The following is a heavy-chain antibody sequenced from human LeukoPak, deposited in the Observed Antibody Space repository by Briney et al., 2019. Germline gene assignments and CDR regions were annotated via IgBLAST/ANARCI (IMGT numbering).Heavy chain of an antibody. D-gene: IGHD2-2*03. V-gene: IGHV3-21*01. CDR3: ARDGYCSSTSCPRLAY. CDR1: GFTFSGYS. J-gene: IGHJ4*02. CDR2: ISSSSRYI. Sequence: GGSLRLSCAASGFTFSGYSMNWVRQAPGKGLEWVSSISSSSRYIYYADSVKGRFTISRDNAKNSLYLQMNSLKAEDTAVYYCARDGYCSSTSCPRLAYWGQGSLVTVST.